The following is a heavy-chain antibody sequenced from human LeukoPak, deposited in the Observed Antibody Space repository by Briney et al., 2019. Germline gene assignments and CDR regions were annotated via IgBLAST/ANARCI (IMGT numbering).Heavy chain of an antibody. CDR2: IYYRGNT. V-gene: IGHV4-59*01. CDR1: GHSISSYY. D-gene: IGHD3-16*01. Sequence: SETLSLTCTVSGHSISSYYWSWIRQPPGKGLEWIGYIYYRGNTNYNPSLKSRVPISVDTSKNQFSPKLSSLTASDPAFDYWAAGGLVGHSGLVFWGWGNVVTV. J-gene: IGHJ4*02. CDR3: AAGGLVGHSGLVF.